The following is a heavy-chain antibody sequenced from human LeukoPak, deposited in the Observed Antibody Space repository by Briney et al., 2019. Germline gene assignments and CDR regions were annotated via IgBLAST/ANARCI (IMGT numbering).Heavy chain of an antibody. V-gene: IGHV4-59*01. D-gene: IGHD3-9*01. CDR1: GGSISSYY. Sequence: SETLSLTCTVSGGSISSYYWSWIRQPPGKGLEWIGYIYYNGSTNYNPSLKSRVTISVDTSKNQFSLKLSSVTAADTAVYYCARDGVLTGGNWFDPWGQGTLVTVSS. CDR3: ARDGVLTGGNWFDP. J-gene: IGHJ5*02. CDR2: IYYNGST.